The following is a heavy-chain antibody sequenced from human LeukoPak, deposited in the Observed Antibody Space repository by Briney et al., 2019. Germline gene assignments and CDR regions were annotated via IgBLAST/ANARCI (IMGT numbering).Heavy chain of an antibody. CDR2: ISSGSRYI. V-gene: IGHV3-21*01. CDR1: GFTLDNYN. CDR3: ARAANDGYNTILDY. D-gene: IGHD5-24*01. Sequence: GGSLRLSCAASGFTLDNYNFNWVRQAPGKGLEWVASISSGSRYIYYAESVKGRLTISRDNAKNSLYLQMNSLRAEDTAVYYCARAANDGYNTILDYWGQGTLVTVSS. J-gene: IGHJ4*02.